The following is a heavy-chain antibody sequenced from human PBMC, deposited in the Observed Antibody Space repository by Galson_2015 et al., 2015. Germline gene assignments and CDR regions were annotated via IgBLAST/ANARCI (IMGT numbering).Heavy chain of an antibody. CDR1: GSSISSSSYY. V-gene: IGHV4-39*07. D-gene: IGHD6-6*01. CDR3: ARGSPYSSSSPFDY. J-gene: IGHJ4*02. Sequence: ETLSLTCTVSGSSISSSSYYWGWVRQPPGKGLEWIGSIYYSGSTYYNPSLKSRVTISVDTSKNQFSLKLSSVTAADTAVYYCARGSPYSSSSPFDYWGQGTLVTVSS. CDR2: IYYSGST.